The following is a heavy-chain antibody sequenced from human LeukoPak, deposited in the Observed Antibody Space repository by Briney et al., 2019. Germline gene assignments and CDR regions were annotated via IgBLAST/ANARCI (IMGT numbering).Heavy chain of an antibody. Sequence: PSETLSLTCAVYGGSFNGYYWSWIRQPPGKGLEWIGEINHSGSTNYNPSLKSRVTISVDTSKNQFSLKLSSVTAADTAVYYCARGMRRITMVRGFRGFDPWGQGTLVTVSS. CDR3: ARGMRRITMVRGFRGFDP. CDR2: INHSGST. J-gene: IGHJ5*02. D-gene: IGHD3-10*01. CDR1: GGSFNGYY. V-gene: IGHV4-34*01.